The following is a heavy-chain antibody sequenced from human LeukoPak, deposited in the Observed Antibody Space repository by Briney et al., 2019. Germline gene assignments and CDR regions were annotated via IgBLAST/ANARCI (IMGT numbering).Heavy chain of an antibody. D-gene: IGHD3-9*01. V-gene: IGHV3-66*01. J-gene: IGHJ5*02. Sequence: GGSLRLSCAASGFTVSSNYIKWVRQAPGKGLEWVSVVFSGGATHYAASVTGRFTVSRDTSKNTVYLQMTGLGADDTAVYYCARFDPFGGTWFEDWGQGTLVIVSS. CDR2: VFSGGAT. CDR1: GFTVSSNY. CDR3: ARFDPFGGTWFED.